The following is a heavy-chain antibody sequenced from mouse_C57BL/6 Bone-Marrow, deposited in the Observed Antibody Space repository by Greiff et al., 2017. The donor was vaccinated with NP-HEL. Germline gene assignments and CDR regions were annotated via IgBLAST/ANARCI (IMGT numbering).Heavy chain of an antibody. CDR1: GFTFSDYG. D-gene: IGHD3-2*02. V-gene: IGHV5-17*01. J-gene: IGHJ3*01. Sequence: EVMLVESGGGLVKPGGSLKLSCAASGFTFSDYGMHWVRQAPETGLEWVAYISSGSSTIYYADTVKGRFTISRDNAKNTLFLQMTSLRSEDTAMYYCARRSGFPFAYWGQGTLVTVSA. CDR2: ISSGSSTI. CDR3: ARRSGFPFAY.